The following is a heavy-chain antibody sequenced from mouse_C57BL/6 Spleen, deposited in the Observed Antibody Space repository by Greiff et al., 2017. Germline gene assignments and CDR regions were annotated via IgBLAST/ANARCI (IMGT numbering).Heavy chain of an antibody. J-gene: IGHJ3*01. CDR2: IDPSVSYT. D-gene: IGHD2-5*01. CDR3: AKSEYSNYEFAY. CDR1: GYTFTSYW. Sequence: QVQLQQPGAELVRPGPSVKLSCKASGYTFTSYWMHWVKQRPGQGLEWIGVIDPSVSYTNYNQKFKGKAKLTVDTSSSTAYMQLSSLTSEDAAVYYCAKSEYSNYEFAYWGQGTLVTVSA. V-gene: IGHV1-59*01.